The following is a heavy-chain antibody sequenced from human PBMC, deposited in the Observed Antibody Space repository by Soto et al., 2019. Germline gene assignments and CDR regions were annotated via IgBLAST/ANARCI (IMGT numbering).Heavy chain of an antibody. D-gene: IGHD3-9*01. V-gene: IGHV1-69*13. J-gene: IGHJ4*02. CDR2: IIPIFGTA. Sequence: SVKVSCKASGGTFSSYAISWVRQAPGQGLEWMGGIIPIFGTANYAQKFQGRVTVTADESTSTAYMELSSLRSEDTAVYYCARGPYYDILTGYLGYWGQGTLVTVS. CDR1: GGTFSSYA. CDR3: ARGPYYDILTGYLGY.